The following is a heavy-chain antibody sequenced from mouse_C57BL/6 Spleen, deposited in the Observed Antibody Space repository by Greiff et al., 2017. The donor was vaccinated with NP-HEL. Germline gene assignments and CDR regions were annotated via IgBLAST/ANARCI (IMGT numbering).Heavy chain of an antibody. CDR2: INPNNGGT. Sequence: VQLKQSGPELVKPGASVKIPCKASGYTFTDYNMDWVKQSHGKSLEWIGDINPNNGGTIYNQKFKGKATLTVDKSSSTAYMELRSLTSEDTAVYYCARERTAQAPFAYWGQGTLVTVSA. CDR1: GYTFTDYN. D-gene: IGHD3-2*02. J-gene: IGHJ3*01. V-gene: IGHV1-18*01. CDR3: ARERTAQAPFAY.